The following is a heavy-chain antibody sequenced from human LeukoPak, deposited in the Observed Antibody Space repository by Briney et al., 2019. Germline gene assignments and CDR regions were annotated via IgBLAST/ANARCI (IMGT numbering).Heavy chain of an antibody. Sequence: GRSLRLSCAASGFTFSTYAMHWVRQAPGKGLEWVAVMSYDGSNKYYTDSVKGRFTISRDNSKNTLYLQMNSLRPDDTAVYYCARDYYDSSDYSAGMDYCGQGTLVTVSS. CDR3: ARDYYDSSDYSAGMDY. CDR1: GFTFSTYA. CDR2: MSYDGSNK. V-gene: IGHV3-30-3*01. J-gene: IGHJ4*02. D-gene: IGHD3-22*01.